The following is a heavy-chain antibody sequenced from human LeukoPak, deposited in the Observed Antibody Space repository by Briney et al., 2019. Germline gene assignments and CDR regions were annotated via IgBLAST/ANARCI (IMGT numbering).Heavy chain of an antibody. CDR3: ARGDGSGNSYGLIHDH. V-gene: IGHV1-2*02. CDR1: GYTFSDYY. CDR2: LNPNTGGT. J-gene: IGHJ4*02. D-gene: IGHD3-10*01. Sequence: ASVKVTCKASGYTFSDYYIHWVRQAPGQGLEWMGWLNPNTGGTNYAQKFQGRVTMTRDTSISTAYMELGRLSSDGTAVYYCARGDGSGNSYGLIHDHWGQGTLVIVSS.